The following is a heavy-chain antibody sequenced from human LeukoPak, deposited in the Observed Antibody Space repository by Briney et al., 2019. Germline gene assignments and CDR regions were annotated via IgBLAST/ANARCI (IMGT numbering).Heavy chain of an antibody. CDR2: ISGSGGST. V-gene: IGHV3-23*01. Sequence: GGSLRLSCVSSGFSFSNYAMSWVRQAPGKGLEWVSSISGSGGSTHYADSVKGRFTISRDNSKNTLYLQMNSLRAEDTAVYYCARASERYSYGYFDYWGQGTLVTVTS. D-gene: IGHD5-18*01. J-gene: IGHJ4*02. CDR1: GFSFSNYA. CDR3: ARASERYSYGYFDY.